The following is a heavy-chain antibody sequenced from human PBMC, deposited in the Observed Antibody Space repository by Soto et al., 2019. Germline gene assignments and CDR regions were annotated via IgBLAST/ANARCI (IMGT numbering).Heavy chain of an antibody. J-gene: IGHJ4*02. V-gene: IGHV1-69*04. CDR3: SKDGYGRVRGSY. Sequence: VKVSCKTSGVTFSSYTLNWVRQAPGQGLEWLGRIIPTLNIVKYAQNFQGRVTIAADIATSTVYMELSSLRSDDTAVYFCSKDGYGRVRGSYWGQGTLVTVSS. D-gene: IGHD3-10*01. CDR1: GVTFSSYT. CDR2: IIPTLNIV.